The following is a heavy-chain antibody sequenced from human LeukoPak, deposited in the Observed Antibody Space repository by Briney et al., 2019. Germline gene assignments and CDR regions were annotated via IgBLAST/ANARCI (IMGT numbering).Heavy chain of an antibody. CDR3: ARVVEVAGDFDS. CDR2: IYDSGST. Sequence: SQTLSVTCTVTGGAVSSGGYYWSLTRDPPGKNLKWIGYIYDSGSTDYNPSLKSRVTISVDTSKSQFSLKVSSVTAADTAVYYCARVVEVAGDFDSWVLGTLVTVSS. J-gene: IGHJ4*02. V-gene: IGHV4-31*03. CDR1: GGAVSSGGYY. D-gene: IGHD2-15*01.